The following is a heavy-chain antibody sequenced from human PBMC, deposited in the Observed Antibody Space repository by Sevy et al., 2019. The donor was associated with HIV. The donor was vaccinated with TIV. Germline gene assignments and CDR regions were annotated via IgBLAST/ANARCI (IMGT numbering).Heavy chain of an antibody. V-gene: IGHV1-18*01. J-gene: IGHJ6*02. CDR2: ISAYNGNT. D-gene: IGHD3-16*02. CDR1: GYTFTSYG. Sequence: ASVKVSCKASGYTFTSYGISWVRQAPGQGLEWMGWISAYNGNTNYAQKLQGRVTMTTDTSTSTAYMELRSLRSDDTAVYYCARDPGPYDYVWGSYRRNYYYYGMDVWGQGTTVTVSS. CDR3: ARDPGPYDYVWGSYRRNYYYYGMDV.